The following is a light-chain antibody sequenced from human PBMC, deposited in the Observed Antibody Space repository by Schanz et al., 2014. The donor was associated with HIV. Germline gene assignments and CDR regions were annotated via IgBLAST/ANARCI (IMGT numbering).Light chain of an antibody. J-gene: IGKJ4*01. Sequence: EIVLTQSPGSLSVSPGERATLSCRASQSVSSSYLAWYQQKPGQAPRLLIYGASSRATGILDRFSGSGSGTDFTLTISRLEPEDFAVYYCQQYGSSPLTFGGGTKVEIK. CDR3: QQYGSSPLT. V-gene: IGKV3-20*01. CDR1: QSVSSSY. CDR2: GAS.